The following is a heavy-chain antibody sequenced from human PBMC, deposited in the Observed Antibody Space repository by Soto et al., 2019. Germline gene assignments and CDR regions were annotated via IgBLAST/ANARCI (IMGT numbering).Heavy chain of an antibody. D-gene: IGHD2-2*01. J-gene: IGHJ4*02. CDR1: GFTFSSYG. Sequence: GGSLRLSCAASGFTFSSYGMHWVRQAPGKGLEWVAVISYDGSNKYYADSVKGRFTISRDNSKNTLYLQMNSLRAEDTAVYYWAKVDYQGYCSSTSCPQPHDYWGQGTLVTVSS. CDR3: AKVDYQGYCSSTSCPQPHDY. V-gene: IGHV3-30*18. CDR2: ISYDGSNK.